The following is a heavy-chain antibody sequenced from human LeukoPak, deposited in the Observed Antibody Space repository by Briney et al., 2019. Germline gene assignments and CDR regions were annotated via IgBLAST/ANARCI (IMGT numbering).Heavy chain of an antibody. D-gene: IGHD6-13*01. CDR1: GYNFASYW. Sequence: GESLKISCKGSGYNFASYWIGWVRQMPGKGLGWMGIIYPGDSDTRYSPSFQGQVTISADKSISTAYLQWSSLKASDTAVYYCATPQIAAADFDYWGQGTLVTVSS. V-gene: IGHV5-51*01. CDR3: ATPQIAAADFDY. CDR2: IYPGDSDT. J-gene: IGHJ4*02.